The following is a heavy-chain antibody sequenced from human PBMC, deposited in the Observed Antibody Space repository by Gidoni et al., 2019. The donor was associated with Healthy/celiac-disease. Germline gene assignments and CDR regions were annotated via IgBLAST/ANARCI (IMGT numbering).Heavy chain of an antibody. Sequence: VQLVQSGAEVKKPGASVKVSCTASGYTFTSYYMHWVRQAPGQGLEWMGIINPSGGSTSYAQKFQGRVTMTRDTSTSTVYMGLSSLRSEDTAVYYCARTGGIAAADNPLDYWGQGTLVTVSS. D-gene: IGHD6-13*01. V-gene: IGHV1-46*01. CDR2: INPSGGST. J-gene: IGHJ4*02. CDR1: GYTFTSYY. CDR3: ARTGGIAAADNPLDY.